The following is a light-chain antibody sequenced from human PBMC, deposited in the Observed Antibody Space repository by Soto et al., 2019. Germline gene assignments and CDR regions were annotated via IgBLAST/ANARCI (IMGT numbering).Light chain of an antibody. Sequence: QAVVTQPPSVSGAPGQRVTISCTGSSSNIGAGYDVHWYQQLPGTAPKLLIYGNSNRPSGVPDRFSGSKSGTSASLAITGLQAEDEADYYCAAWDDRLNAVVFGGGTKLTVL. CDR3: AAWDDRLNAVV. V-gene: IGLV1-40*01. J-gene: IGLJ2*01. CDR1: SSNIGAGYD. CDR2: GNS.